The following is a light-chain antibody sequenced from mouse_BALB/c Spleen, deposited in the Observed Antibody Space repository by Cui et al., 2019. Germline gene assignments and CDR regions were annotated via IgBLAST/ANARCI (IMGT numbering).Light chain of an antibody. CDR2: YTS. CDR1: SSVNY. CDR3: QQFSSSPYT. J-gene: IGKJ2*01. V-gene: IGKV4-50*01. Sequence: ENVLTHPPAIMSASPGEKVTMSCSASSSVNYMYWYQQKSESSPKLWIYYTSNLAPGVPARFSGSGSGNSYSLTISSMEGEDAATYYCQQFSSSPYTFGGGTKLEIK.